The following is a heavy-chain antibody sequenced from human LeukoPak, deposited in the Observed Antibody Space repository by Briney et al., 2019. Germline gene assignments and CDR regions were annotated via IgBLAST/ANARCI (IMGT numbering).Heavy chain of an antibody. V-gene: IGHV4-39*01. D-gene: IGHD2-2*01. J-gene: IGHJ6*03. Sequence: SETLSLTCTVSGGSISSSSYYWGWIRQPPGKGLEWIGSIYYSGRTYYNPSLKSRVTISVDTSKNQFSLKLSSVTAADTAVYYCARQRMPIVVVGYYYMDVWGKGTTVTVSS. CDR2: IYYSGRT. CDR3: ARQRMPIVVVGYYYMDV. CDR1: GGSISSSSYY.